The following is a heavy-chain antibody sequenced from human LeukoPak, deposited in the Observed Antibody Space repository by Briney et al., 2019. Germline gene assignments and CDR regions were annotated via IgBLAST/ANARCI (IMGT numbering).Heavy chain of an antibody. D-gene: IGHD2-21*01. J-gene: IGHJ4*02. Sequence: AGGSLRLSCAASGFTFSSYAMSWVRQAPGKGLEWVSAISGSGGSTYYADSVKGRFTIPRDNSKNTLYLQMNSLRAEDTAVYYCARASCGGDCYISGSLFHYFDYWGQGTLVTVSS. CDR3: ARASCGGDCYISGSLFHYFDY. V-gene: IGHV3-23*01. CDR2: ISGSGGST. CDR1: GFTFSSYA.